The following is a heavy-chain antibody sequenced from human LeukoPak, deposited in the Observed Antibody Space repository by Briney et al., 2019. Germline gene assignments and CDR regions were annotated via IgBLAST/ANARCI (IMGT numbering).Heavy chain of an antibody. V-gene: IGHV5-51*01. D-gene: IGHD2-21*01. J-gene: IGHJ4*02. Sequence: MWIIYPGDSDTRYSPSFQGQVTISADKSISTAYLQWSSLKASDTAMYYCARHGDNYSPDYWGQGTLVTVSS. CDR3: ARHGDNYSPDY. CDR2: IYPGDSDT.